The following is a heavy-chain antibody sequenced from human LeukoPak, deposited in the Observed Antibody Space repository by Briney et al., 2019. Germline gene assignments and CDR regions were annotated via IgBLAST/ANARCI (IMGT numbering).Heavy chain of an antibody. J-gene: IGHJ4*02. CDR1: GGSFSGYY. CDR2: INHSGST. CDR3: ARGGRGVSSGYYQRRFDY. D-gene: IGHD3-22*01. V-gene: IGHV4-34*01. Sequence: PSETLSLTCAVYGGSFSGYYWSWIRQPPGKGLEWIGEINHSGSTNYNPSLKSRVTISVDTSKNQFSLKLSSVTAADTAVYYCARGGRGVSSGYYQRRFDYWGQGTLVTASS.